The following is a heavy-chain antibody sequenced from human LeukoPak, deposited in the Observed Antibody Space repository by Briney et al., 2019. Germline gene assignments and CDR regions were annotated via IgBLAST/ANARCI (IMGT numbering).Heavy chain of an antibody. CDR3: SRVSLDRTRQAFDI. CDR2: ISPSGST. Sequence: SQTLSLTCTVSGGSISSGSYYWSWIRQPAGRGLEWIGRISPSGSTNYNPSLKSRVTISVDTSKSQFSLKLISVTAADTAVYYCSRVSLDRTRQAFDIWGQGTMVTVSS. CDR1: GGSISSGSYY. V-gene: IGHV4-61*02. J-gene: IGHJ3*02. D-gene: IGHD3/OR15-3a*01.